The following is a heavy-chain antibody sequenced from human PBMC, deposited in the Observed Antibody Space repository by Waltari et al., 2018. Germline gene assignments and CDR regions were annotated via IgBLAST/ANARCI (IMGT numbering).Heavy chain of an antibody. D-gene: IGHD6-6*01. V-gene: IGHV4-38-2*01. J-gene: IGHJ4*02. CDR2: IYHSGST. Sequence: QVQLQESGPGLVKPSETLSLTCAVSGYSISSGYYWGWIRQPPGKGLEWIGSIYHSGSTYYNPSLKSRVTISVDTSKNQFSLKLSSVTAADTAVYYCARISSSSLPGFLLEFDYWGQGTLVTVSS. CDR3: ARISSSSLPGFLLEFDY. CDR1: GYSISSGYY.